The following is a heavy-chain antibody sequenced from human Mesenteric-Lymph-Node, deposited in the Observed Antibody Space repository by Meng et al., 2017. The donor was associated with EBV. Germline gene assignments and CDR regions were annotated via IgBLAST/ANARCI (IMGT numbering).Heavy chain of an antibody. CDR1: GYTFTNYY. Sequence: QVQLVQSGTEVKKPGASVKVSCKASGYTFTNYYINWVRQAPGQGLEWMGRIDPNSGDTDYAQKFQARVTMTRDTSIRTAYMELDSLRSDDTAVYYCASTIPVPGPDSWGQGTLVTVSS. J-gene: IGHJ4*02. CDR2: IDPNSGDT. CDR3: ASTIPVPGPDS. D-gene: IGHD2-2*01. V-gene: IGHV1-2*06.